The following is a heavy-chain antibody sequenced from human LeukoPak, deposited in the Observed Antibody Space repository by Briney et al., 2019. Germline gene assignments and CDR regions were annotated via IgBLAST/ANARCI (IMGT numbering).Heavy chain of an antibody. D-gene: IGHD5-12*01. CDR1: GFTFSNYW. CDR2: IKEDGSEE. J-gene: IGHJ4*02. Sequence: GGSLRLSCTASGFTFSNYWMSWVGQAPGKGLEWVAKIKEDGSEEYYVASVRGRFIISRDNAKNSLYLQVSSLRVEDTAVYYCARDPGYGGNYDYWGQGTLVTVSS. CDR3: ARDPGYGGNYDY. V-gene: IGHV3-7*04.